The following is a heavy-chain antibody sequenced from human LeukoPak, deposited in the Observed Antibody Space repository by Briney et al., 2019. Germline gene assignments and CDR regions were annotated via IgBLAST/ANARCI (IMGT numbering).Heavy chain of an antibody. CDR3: ARGLVARDYYFDY. D-gene: IGHD5-12*01. CDR2: INPNSGGT. Sequence: ASVKVSCKASGYTFTGYYMHWVRQAPGQGLEWMGWINPNSGGTNYAQKFQGRVTMTRDTSISTAYMELSRLRSEDTAVYYCARGLVARDYYFDYWGQGTLVTVSS. CDR1: GYTFTGYY. J-gene: IGHJ4*02. V-gene: IGHV1-2*02.